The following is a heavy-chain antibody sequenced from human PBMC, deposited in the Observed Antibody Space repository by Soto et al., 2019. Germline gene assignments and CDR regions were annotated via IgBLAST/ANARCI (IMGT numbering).Heavy chain of an antibody. D-gene: IGHD6-6*01. J-gene: IGHJ6*02. CDR3: ARALGQYSSSYYYYGMDV. CDR2: ISAYNGNT. V-gene: IGHV1-18*04. Sequence: ASVKVSCKASGYTFTSYGISWVRQAPGQGLEWMGWISAYNGNTNYAQKLQGRATMTTDTSTSTAYMELRSLRSDDTAVYYCARALGQYSSSYYYYGMDVWGQGTTVTVSS. CDR1: GYTFTSYG.